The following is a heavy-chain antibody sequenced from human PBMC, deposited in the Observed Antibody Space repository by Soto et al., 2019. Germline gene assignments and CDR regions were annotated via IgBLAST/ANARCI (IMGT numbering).Heavy chain of an antibody. CDR3: ARVIPGAEAWFDP. J-gene: IGHJ5*02. D-gene: IGHD2-2*01. Sequence: QGQLVQSGAEVKKPGASVKVSCTASGNTFTNFGVTWVRQAPGQGLEWMGWISAYTDDPNYAQKFQGRVTMTIDTSTSTAYLDLRSLTSDDTTVDYCARVIPGAEAWFDPWGQGTLVTVSS. CDR2: ISAYTDDP. V-gene: IGHV1-18*01. CDR1: GNTFTNFG.